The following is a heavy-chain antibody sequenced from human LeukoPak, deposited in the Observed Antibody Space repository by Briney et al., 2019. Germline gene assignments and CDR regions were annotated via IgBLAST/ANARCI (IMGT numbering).Heavy chain of an antibody. J-gene: IGHJ4*02. Sequence: PSETLSLTCTVSVGSITSSSYYWGWIRQPPGKGLEWIGSIDYSGSTHYNPSLKSRVTISVDTSKNQFSLKLSSVTAADTAVYYCITSGTDYYFDYWGQGTLVTVSS. CDR2: IDYSGST. V-gene: IGHV4-39*01. CDR3: ITSGTDYYFDY. D-gene: IGHD1-1*01. CDR1: VGSITSSSYY.